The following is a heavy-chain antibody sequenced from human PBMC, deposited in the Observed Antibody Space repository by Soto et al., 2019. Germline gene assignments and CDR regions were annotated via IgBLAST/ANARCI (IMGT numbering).Heavy chain of an antibody. V-gene: IGHV4-30-4*01. CDR1: GGSICFDHYH. CDR3: AREDDGGDRDYYGLDV. CDR2: VHYSGSV. Sequence: SETLSLTCTVSGGSICFDHYHWTWIRQPPGKGLEWIGYVHYSGSVLYNPSLQSRVSISVDTSKNQFSLKLSSVTAADTAVYFCAREDDGGDRDYYGLDVWGQGTTVTVSS. D-gene: IGHD2-21*02. J-gene: IGHJ6*02.